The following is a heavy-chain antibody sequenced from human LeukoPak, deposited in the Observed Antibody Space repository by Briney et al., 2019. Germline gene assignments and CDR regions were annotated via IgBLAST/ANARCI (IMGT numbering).Heavy chain of an antibody. CDR2: MSGSGGST. J-gene: IGHJ4*02. Sequence: GGSLRLSCTASGFTFSKYVMSWVRQAPGKGLEWVSAMSGSGGSTFYADSVKGRFTISRDNSNNTLYLQMNSLRAEDTAVYYCAKKGGYGDPLGYWGQATLVTVSS. CDR3: AKKGGYGDPLGY. D-gene: IGHD4-17*01. V-gene: IGHV3-23*01. CDR1: GFTFSKYV.